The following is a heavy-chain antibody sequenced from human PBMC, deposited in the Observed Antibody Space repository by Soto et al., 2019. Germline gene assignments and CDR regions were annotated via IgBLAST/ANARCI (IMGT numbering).Heavy chain of an antibody. V-gene: IGHV4-30-4*01. J-gene: IGHJ5*02. CDR2: IYYSGST. D-gene: IGHD2-2*01. CDR3: ARGEYCSSTSCYDGGVWFDP. CDR1: GGSISSGDYY. Sequence: QVQLQESGPGLVKPSQTLSLTCTVSGGSISSGDYYWSWIRQPPGKGLEWIGYIYYSGSTYYNPSLKSRVNRSVDTSKNQFYLKLSSVTAADTAVYYCARGEYCSSTSCYDGGVWFDPWGQGNLVTVSS.